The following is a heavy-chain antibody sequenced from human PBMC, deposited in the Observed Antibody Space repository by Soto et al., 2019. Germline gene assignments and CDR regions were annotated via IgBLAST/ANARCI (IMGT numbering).Heavy chain of an antibody. Sequence: PGGSLRLSCAASGFSFSNAWINWVRQAPGKGLEWVGRIKSKTDGGTTDFAAPVKGRFAISRDDSKNMVYLQMNSLKTEDTAVYYCTTDSYITMIVVRFDVWGHGTLVTVSS. CDR2: IKSKTDGGTT. CDR1: GFSFSNAW. J-gene: IGHJ4*01. V-gene: IGHV3-15*07. CDR3: TTDSYITMIVVRFDV. D-gene: IGHD3-22*01.